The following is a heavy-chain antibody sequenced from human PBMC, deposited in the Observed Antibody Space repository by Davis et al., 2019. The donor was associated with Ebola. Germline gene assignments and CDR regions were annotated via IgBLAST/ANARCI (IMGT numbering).Heavy chain of an antibody. CDR1: EFTFSSYE. J-gene: IGHJ3*02. Sequence: PGGSLRLSCAASEFTFSSYEMNWVRQAPGKGLEWVSSISSSSSYIYYADSVKGRFTISRDNAKNSLYLQMNSLRAEDTAVYYCARGSAFDIWGQGTMVTISS. CDR3: ARGSAFDI. CDR2: ISSSSSYI. V-gene: IGHV3-21*01.